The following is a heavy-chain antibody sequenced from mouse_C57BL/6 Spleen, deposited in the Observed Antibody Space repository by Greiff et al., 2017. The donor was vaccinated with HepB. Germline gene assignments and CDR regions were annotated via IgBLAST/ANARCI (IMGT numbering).Heavy chain of an antibody. CDR2: IDPSDSET. J-gene: IGHJ3*01. Sequence: QVQLQQPGAELVRPGSSVKLSCKASGYTFTSYWMHWVKQRPIQGLEWIGNIDPSDSETHYNQKFKDKATLTVDKSSSTAYMQLSSLTSEDSAFYYCALYYDYDEAWFAYWGQGTLVTVSA. D-gene: IGHD2-4*01. CDR3: ALYYDYDEAWFAY. V-gene: IGHV1-52*01. CDR1: GYTFTSYW.